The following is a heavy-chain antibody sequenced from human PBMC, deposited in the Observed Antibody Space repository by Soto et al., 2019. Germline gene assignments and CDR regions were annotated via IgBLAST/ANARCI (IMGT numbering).Heavy chain of an antibody. Sequence: QVPLVQSGAEVKKPGSSGKVSCKASGYTFTSYDINWVRPATGPGLERMGWMNPNSGNTGYAQKFQGRVTMTRNTSISTAYMELSSLRSEDTAVYYCVSSRRQRGSIAARPQSGGLDYWGQGTMVTDSS. CDR2: MNPNSGNT. D-gene: IGHD6-6*01. J-gene: IGHJ4*02. CDR3: VSSRRQRGSIAARPQSGGLDY. V-gene: IGHV1-8*01. CDR1: GYTFTSYD.